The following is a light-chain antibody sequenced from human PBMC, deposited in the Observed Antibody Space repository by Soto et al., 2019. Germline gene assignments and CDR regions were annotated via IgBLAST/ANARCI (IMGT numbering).Light chain of an antibody. J-gene: IGLJ3*02. Sequence: QPVLTQPPSASGTPGQRVTLSCSGSSSNIGSKTVNWYQQLPGTAPKLLIYSNNQRPSGVPDRFSGSRSGTSASLAISGLQSEDEADYDCAAWDDSLNGPVFGGGTKLTVL. V-gene: IGLV1-44*01. CDR1: SSNIGSKT. CDR2: SNN. CDR3: AAWDDSLNGPV.